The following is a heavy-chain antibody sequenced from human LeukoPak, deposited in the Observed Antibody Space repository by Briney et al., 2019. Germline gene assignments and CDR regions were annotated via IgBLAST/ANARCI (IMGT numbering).Heavy chain of an antibody. CDR3: ARDRYGEDYYYYYGMDV. J-gene: IGHJ6*02. V-gene: IGHV3-33*01. Sequence: PGGSLRLSCAASGFTFSSYGVHWVRQAPGKGLEWVAVIWYDGSNKYYADSVKGRFTISRDNSKNTLYLQMNSLRAEDTAVYYCARDRYGEDYYYYYGMDVWGQGTTVTVSS. D-gene: IGHD4-17*01. CDR1: GFTFSSYG. CDR2: IWYDGSNK.